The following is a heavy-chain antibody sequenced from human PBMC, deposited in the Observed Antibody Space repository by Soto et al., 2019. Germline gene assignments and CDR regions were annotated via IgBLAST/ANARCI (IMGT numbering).Heavy chain of an antibody. CDR3: ARDGGRHSGGIDY. V-gene: IGHV1-69*01. CDR2: IIPIFGTA. D-gene: IGHD1-26*01. Sequence: QVQLVQSGAEVKKPGSSVKVSCKASGGTFSSYSINSVRQAPGQGLEWMGEIIPIFGTANYAQKFQGRVTITADESTGTAYMELSSLRSEDTAVYYCARDGGRHSGGIDYWGQGALVTVSS. J-gene: IGHJ4*02. CDR1: GGTFSSYS.